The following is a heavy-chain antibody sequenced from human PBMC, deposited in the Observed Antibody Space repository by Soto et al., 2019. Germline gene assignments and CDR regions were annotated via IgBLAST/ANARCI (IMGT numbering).Heavy chain of an antibody. J-gene: IGHJ6*02. CDR2: IYYSGST. D-gene: IGHD4-17*01. CDR3: ARDLRLRVDYYYGMDV. Sequence: SETLSLTCTVSGGSISSYYWSWIRQPPGKGLEWIGYIYYSGSTNYNPSLKSRVTISVDTSKNQFSLKLSSVTAADTAVYYCARDLRLRVDYYYGMDVWGQGTTVTVSS. CDR1: GGSISSYY. V-gene: IGHV4-59*01.